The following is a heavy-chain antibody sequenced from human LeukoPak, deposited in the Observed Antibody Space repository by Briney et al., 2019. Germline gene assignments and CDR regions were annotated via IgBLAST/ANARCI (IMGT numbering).Heavy chain of an antibody. J-gene: IGHJ4*02. CDR3: TKGDYHAY. Sequence: PGGSLRLSCTASGFTFGDYAMSWFRQAPGKGLEWVGFIRSNTYGGTAEYAASVKGRFTISSDDSKSIAYLQMNSLKTEDTAVYYCTKGDYHAYWGQGTLATVSS. V-gene: IGHV3-49*03. CDR1: GFTFGDYA. CDR2: IRSNTYGGTA.